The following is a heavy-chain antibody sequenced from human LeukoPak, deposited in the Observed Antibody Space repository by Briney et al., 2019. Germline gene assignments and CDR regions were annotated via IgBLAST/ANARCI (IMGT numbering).Heavy chain of an antibody. CDR2: IFYSGST. Sequence: SETLSLTCTVSSGSISTSNYYWGWVRQPPGKALEWIGNIFYSGSTYYSPSLKSRVTISVDTSKNQFSLKLSSVTAADTAVYYCARDPSIPPLYDGSGSFDYWGQGTLVTVSS. V-gene: IGHV4-39*07. CDR3: ARDPSIPPLYDGSGSFDY. J-gene: IGHJ4*02. D-gene: IGHD3-10*01. CDR1: SGSISTSNYY.